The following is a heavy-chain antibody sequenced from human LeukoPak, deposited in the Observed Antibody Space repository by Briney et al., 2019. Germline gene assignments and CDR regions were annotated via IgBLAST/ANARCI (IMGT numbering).Heavy chain of an antibody. CDR3: ARVRGAGTYQADY. V-gene: IGHV5-10-1*01. CDR1: GYSFNAFW. Sequence: GESLRISCEVFGYSFNAFWITWMRQMPGKGLEWMGKIDPIDLSTECSPSSQGHVTMSVDESVSTAYLQWSSLKASDTAMYYCARVRGAGTYQADYWGQGTQVIVSS. D-gene: IGHD3-10*01. CDR2: IDPIDLST. J-gene: IGHJ4*02.